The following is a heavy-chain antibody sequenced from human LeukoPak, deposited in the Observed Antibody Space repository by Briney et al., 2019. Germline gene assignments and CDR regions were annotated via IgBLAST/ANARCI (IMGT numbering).Heavy chain of an antibody. CDR2: ISSSSSYI. V-gene: IGHV3-21*01. CDR3: ARDTSHGDYHSGY. J-gene: IGHJ4*02. Sequence: PGGSLRLSCVASGFTFSSYSMNWVRQAPGKGLEWVSSISSSSSYIYYADSVKGRFTISRDNAKNSLYLQMNSLRAEDTAVYYCARDTSHGDYHSGYWGQGTLVTVSS. D-gene: IGHD4-17*01. CDR1: GFTFSSYS.